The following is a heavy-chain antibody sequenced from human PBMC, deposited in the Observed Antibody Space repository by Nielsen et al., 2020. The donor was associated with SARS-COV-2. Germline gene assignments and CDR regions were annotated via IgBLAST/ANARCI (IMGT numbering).Heavy chain of an antibody. CDR2: IYNSGST. CDR3: ATRTGGALYDAFDI. CDR1: GVAVNSGKSS. Sequence: SETLSLTCTVSGVAVNSGKSSWAWIRQPPGKGLEWIGYIYNSGSTDYNPSLKSRVIISVDRSMTQFSLKLRSVTAADTAVYYCATRTGGALYDAFDIWGQGTMVTVSS. D-gene: IGHD7-27*01. J-gene: IGHJ3*02. V-gene: IGHV4-30-2*01.